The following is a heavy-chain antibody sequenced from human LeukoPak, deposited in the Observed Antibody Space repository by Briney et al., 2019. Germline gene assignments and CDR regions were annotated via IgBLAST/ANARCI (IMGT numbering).Heavy chain of an antibody. Sequence: SQTLSLTCAVSGGSISSGGYSWSWIRQPPGKGLEWIGYIYHSGSTYYNPSLKSRVTISVDRSKNQFSLKLSSVTAADTAVYYCARGGYGSGSYYNPYFDYCGQGTLVTVSS. D-gene: IGHD3-10*01. V-gene: IGHV4-30-2*01. J-gene: IGHJ4*02. CDR1: GGSISSGGYS. CDR2: IYHSGST. CDR3: ARGGYGSGSYYNPYFDY.